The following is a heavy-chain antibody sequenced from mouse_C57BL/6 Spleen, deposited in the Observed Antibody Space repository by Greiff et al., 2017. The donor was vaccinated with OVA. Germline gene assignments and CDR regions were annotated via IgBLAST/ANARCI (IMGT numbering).Heavy chain of an antibody. CDR2: IYPGSGST. V-gene: IGHV1-55*01. D-gene: IGHD1-1*01. J-gene: IGHJ2*01. CDR3: ARPQDNHYGSSYGY. CDR1: GYTFTSYW. Sequence: QVHVKQPGAELVKPGASVKMSCKASGYTFTSYWITWVKQRPGQGLEWIGDIYPGSGSTNYNEKFKSEATLTVDTSSSTAYMQLSSLTSEDSAVYYCARPQDNHYGSSYGYWGQGTTLTVSS.